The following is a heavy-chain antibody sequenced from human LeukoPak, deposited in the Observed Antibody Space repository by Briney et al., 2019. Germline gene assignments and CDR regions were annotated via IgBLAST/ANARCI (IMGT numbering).Heavy chain of an antibody. D-gene: IGHD1-14*01. V-gene: IGHV3-33*01. CDR3: ARDLNREDFDY. J-gene: IGHJ4*02. CDR1: GFSFSSYD. CDR2: IWLDGSAE. Sequence: GGSLRLSCAASGFSFSSYDMHWVRKAPGKGREWVAIIWLDGSAEYYGDSVKGRFTVSRDNSKNTLYLQMDSLRVEDTAVYYCARDLNREDFDYWGQGTLVAVSS.